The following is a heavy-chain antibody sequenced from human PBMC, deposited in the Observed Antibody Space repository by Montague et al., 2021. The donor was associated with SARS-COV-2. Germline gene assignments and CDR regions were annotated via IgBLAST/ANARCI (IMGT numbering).Heavy chain of an antibody. CDR3: GRHGHSDALMDV. Sequence: SLRLSCAASGFSVSRYAMGWVRQAPGKGLEWVSTISVSGGTTYYADSVKGRSTISRDSSNKTLSLQMISLSAEDTAIYYCGRHGHSDALMDVWGRGTTVTVSS. J-gene: IGHJ6*02. CDR2: ISVSGGTT. V-gene: IGHV3-23*01. D-gene: IGHD5-24*01. CDR1: GFSVSRYA.